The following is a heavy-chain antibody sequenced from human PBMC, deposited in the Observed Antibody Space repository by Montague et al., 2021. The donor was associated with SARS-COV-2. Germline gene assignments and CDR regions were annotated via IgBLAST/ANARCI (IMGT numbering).Heavy chain of an antibody. CDR3: ARAEMYYDFWSGYPWTFYYFDY. CDR2: ISSSGSTI. Sequence: SLRLSCAASGFPFSSYEMHWVRQAPVKGLEWVSYISSSGSTIYXXXSXXXRFXISRDTAKNSLYLQLRSLRAEATAVYYCARAEMYYDFWSGYPWTFYYFDYWGQGTLVTVSS. J-gene: IGHJ4*02. V-gene: IGHV3-48*03. CDR1: GFPFSSYE. D-gene: IGHD3-3*01.